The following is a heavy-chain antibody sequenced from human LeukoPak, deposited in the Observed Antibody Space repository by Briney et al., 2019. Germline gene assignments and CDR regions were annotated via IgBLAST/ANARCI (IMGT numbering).Heavy chain of an antibody. D-gene: IGHD6-13*01. J-gene: IGHJ5*02. CDR3: AGTNGQQPRGNWFDP. Sequence: PSVTLTLICSVSGGSISRYHGIWIRQPPGKGLEWIGYIYYSGSSSYNVSLKSRVTISVDTSKNQFSLKLSSVTAADTAVYYCAGTNGQQPRGNWFDPWGQGTLVTVSS. CDR2: IYYSGSS. CDR1: GGSISRYH. V-gene: IGHV4-59*08.